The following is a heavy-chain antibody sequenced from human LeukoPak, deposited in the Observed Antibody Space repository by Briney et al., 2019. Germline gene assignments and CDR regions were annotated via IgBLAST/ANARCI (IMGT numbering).Heavy chain of an antibody. CDR1: GGSISSGGYS. CDR2: IYHSGST. CDR3: ARYDPGLAFLFDP. D-gene: IGHD3-16*01. Sequence: SQTLSLTCAVSGGSISSGGYSWSWIRQPPGKDLEWIGYIYHSGSTYYNPSLKSRVTISVDRSKNQFSLKLSSVTAADTAVYYCARYDPGLAFLFDPWGQGTLVTVSS. V-gene: IGHV4-30-2*01. J-gene: IGHJ5*02.